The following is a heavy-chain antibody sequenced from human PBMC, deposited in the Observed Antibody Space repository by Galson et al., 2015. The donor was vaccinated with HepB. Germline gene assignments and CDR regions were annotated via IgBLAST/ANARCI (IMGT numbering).Heavy chain of an antibody. D-gene: IGHD2-2*01. CDR1: GYTFTSYG. V-gene: IGHV1-18*01. CDR2: ISAYNGNT. Sequence: SVKVSCKASGYTFTSYGISWVRQAPGQGLEWMGWISAYNGNTNYAQKLQGRVTMTTDTSTSTAYMELRSLRSDDTAVYYCARVCSSTSCYYYYYGMDVWGQGTTVTVSS. CDR3: ARVCSSTSCYYYYYGMDV. J-gene: IGHJ6*02.